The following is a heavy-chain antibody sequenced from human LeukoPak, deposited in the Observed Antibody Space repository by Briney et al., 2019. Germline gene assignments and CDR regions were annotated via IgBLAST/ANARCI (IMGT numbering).Heavy chain of an antibody. V-gene: IGHV1-2*02. Sequence: ASVKVSCKASGYTFTGYYMHWVRQAPGQGLEWMGWINPNSGGTNYAQKFQGRVTMTRDTSISTAYMGLSRLRSDDTAVYYCARESTMVRGVTGIDYWGRGTLVTVSS. CDR2: INPNSGGT. CDR1: GYTFTGYY. CDR3: ARESTMVRGVTGIDY. J-gene: IGHJ4*02. D-gene: IGHD3-10*01.